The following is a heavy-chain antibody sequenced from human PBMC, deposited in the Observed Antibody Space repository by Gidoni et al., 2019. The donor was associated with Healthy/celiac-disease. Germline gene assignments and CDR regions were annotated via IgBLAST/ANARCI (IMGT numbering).Heavy chain of an antibody. V-gene: IGHV1-69*01. CDR3: ARGPRWDRQLVPPTPRQEYFQH. D-gene: IGHD6-13*01. Sequence: GLEWMGGIIPIFGTANYAQKFQGRVTITADESTSTAYMELSSLRSEDTAVYYCARGPRWDRQLVPPTPRQEYFQHWGQGTLVTVSS. CDR2: IIPIFGTA. J-gene: IGHJ1*01.